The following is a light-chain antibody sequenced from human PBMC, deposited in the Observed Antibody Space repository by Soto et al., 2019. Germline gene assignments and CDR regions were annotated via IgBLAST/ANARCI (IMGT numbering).Light chain of an antibody. CDR3: SSFAGSPVV. V-gene: IGLV2-8*01. CDR2: EVS. CDR1: SSDVGGYNF. Sequence: QSALTQPASVSGSPGQSITISCTGTSSDVGGYNFVSWYQQHPGKVPKLILYEVSKRPSGVPDRFSGSRSGNTASLTVSGLQAEDEADYYCSSFAGSPVVFGGGTKVTVL. J-gene: IGLJ2*01.